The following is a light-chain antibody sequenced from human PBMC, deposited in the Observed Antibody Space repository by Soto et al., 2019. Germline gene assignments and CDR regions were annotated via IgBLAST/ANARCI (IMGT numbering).Light chain of an antibody. CDR1: QSVSSSY. CDR3: QQYGSSPLLT. Sequence: EIVLTQSPGTLSLSPGERATLSCRASQSVSSSYLAWYQQKPGQAPRLLIYGASSRATGIPDSFIESGSGTDFPLTISTLEPEDFAVYYCQQYGSSPLLTFGGGTKVEIK. V-gene: IGKV3-20*01. J-gene: IGKJ4*01. CDR2: GAS.